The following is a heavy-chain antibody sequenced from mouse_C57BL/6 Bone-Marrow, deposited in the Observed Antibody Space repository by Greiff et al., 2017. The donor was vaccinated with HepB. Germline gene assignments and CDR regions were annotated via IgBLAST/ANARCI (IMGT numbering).Heavy chain of an antibody. CDR2: IHPNSGST. V-gene: IGHV1-64*01. CDR3: ARGPSTSWFAY. D-gene: IGHD1-1*01. CDR1: GYTFTSYR. J-gene: IGHJ3*01. Sequence: QVQLQQPGAELVKPGASVKLSCKASGYTFTSYRMHWVKQRPGQGLEWIGMIHPNSGSTNYNEKFKSKATLTVDKSSSTAYMQLSSLTSEDSAVYYCARGPSTSWFAYWGQGTLVTVSA.